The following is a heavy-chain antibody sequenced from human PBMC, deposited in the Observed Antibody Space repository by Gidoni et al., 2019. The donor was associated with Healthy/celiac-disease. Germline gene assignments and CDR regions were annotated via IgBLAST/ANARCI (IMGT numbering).Heavy chain of an antibody. V-gene: IGHV4-39*01. CDR1: GGSLSSSRYY. J-gene: IGHJ4*02. CDR3: AKVGYYYDSSGYYPFFDY. D-gene: IGHD3-22*01. CDR2: IYYSGST. Sequence: QLQLQESGPGLVKPSATLSLTCTVSGGSLSSSRYYWGWIRQPPGTGLEWIGSIYYSGSTYYNPSLKSRVTISVDTSKNQFSLKLSSVTAADTAVYYCAKVGYYYDSSGYYPFFDYWGQGTLVTVSS.